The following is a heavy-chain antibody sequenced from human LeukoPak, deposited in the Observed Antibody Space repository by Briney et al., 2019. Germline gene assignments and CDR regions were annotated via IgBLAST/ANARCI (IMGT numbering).Heavy chain of an antibody. CDR1: RGAISAYY. CDR2: MYYSGST. J-gene: IGHJ2*01. Sequence: SETLSLTRTVSRGAISAYYWRWITQPPGKGLEWIGYMYYSGSTNYNSSLTSRGTMSVDTSKNQFSLNLSTLTAADTAVYYCARLRRYYYDRSGYGPWYFELWGRGTLVTVSS. V-gene: IGHV4-59*08. CDR3: ARLRRYYYDRSGYGPWYFEL. D-gene: IGHD3-22*01.